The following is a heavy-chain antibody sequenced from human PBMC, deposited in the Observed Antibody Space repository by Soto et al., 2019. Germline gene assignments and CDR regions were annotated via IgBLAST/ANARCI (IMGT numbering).Heavy chain of an antibody. D-gene: IGHD3-22*01. J-gene: IGHJ6*02. CDR3: ARSGVVVITTEGMDYYYGMDV. CDR2: INPNSGGT. CDR1: GYTFTGYY. Sequence: ASVKVSCKAFGYTFTGYYMHWVRQAPGQGLEWMGWINPNSGGTNYAQKFQGWVTMTRDTSISTAYMELSRLRSDDTAVYYCARSGVVVITTEGMDYYYGMDVWGQGTTVIVSS. V-gene: IGHV1-2*04.